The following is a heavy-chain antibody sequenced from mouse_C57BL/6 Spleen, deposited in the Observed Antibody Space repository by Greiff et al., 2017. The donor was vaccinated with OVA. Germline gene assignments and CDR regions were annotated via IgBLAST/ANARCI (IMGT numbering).Heavy chain of an antibody. D-gene: IGHD1-1*01. V-gene: IGHV1-5*01. CDR3: TRLTTVVATANWDYFDY. CDR1: GYTFTSYW. CDR2: IYPGNSDT. J-gene: IGHJ2*01. Sequence: VQLKQSGTVLARPGASVKMSCKTSGYTFTSYWMHWVKQRPGQGLEWIGAIYPGNSDTSYNQKFKGKAKLTAVTSASTAYMELSSLTNEDSAVYYCTRLTTVVATANWDYFDYWGQGTTLTVSS.